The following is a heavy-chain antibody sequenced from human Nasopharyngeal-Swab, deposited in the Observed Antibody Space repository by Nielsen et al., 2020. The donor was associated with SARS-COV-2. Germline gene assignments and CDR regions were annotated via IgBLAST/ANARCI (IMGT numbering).Heavy chain of an antibody. D-gene: IGHD6-13*01. J-gene: IGHJ2*01. CDR1: GFTVSSNY. V-gene: IGHV3-53*01. CDR3: ARDRAAAAYWYFDL. CDR2: IYSGGST. Sequence: GGSLRLSCAASGFTVSSNYMSWVRQAPGKGLEWVSVIYSGGSTYYADTVKGRFTISRDNSKNTLYLQMNSLRAEDTAVYYCARDRAAAAYWYFDLWGRGTLVTVS.